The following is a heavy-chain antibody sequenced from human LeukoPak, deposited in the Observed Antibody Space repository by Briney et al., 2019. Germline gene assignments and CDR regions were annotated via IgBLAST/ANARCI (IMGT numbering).Heavy chain of an antibody. CDR2: IDAVATST. V-gene: IGHV3-48*03. D-gene: IGHD2-21*02. CDR3: VRGRLLRSTKYFDY. J-gene: IGHJ4*02. Sequence: HPGGSLRLSCAASGFPVNKYEMHWVRQAPGKGLEWVSYIDAVATSTNYADSVWGRFTLSRDNAQNSVNLQMNSLRDEDTPVYYCVRGRLLRSTKYFDYWGQGALVTVSS. CDR1: GFPVNKYE.